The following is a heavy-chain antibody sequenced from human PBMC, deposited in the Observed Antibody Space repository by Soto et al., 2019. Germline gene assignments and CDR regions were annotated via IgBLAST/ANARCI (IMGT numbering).Heavy chain of an antibody. CDR2: IYYSGST. CDR1: GGSISTYC. CDR3: ARDKDPPYGDYAHYYYYGMDV. D-gene: IGHD4-17*01. Sequence: SDTLSLTCTVSGGSISTYCWSWIRQPPGKGLEWIGYIYYSGSTNYNPSLKSRVTISIDTSKNQFSLKVRSVTAADTAVYYCARDKDPPYGDYAHYYYYGMDVWGQGTTVTVSS. J-gene: IGHJ6*02. V-gene: IGHV4-59*01.